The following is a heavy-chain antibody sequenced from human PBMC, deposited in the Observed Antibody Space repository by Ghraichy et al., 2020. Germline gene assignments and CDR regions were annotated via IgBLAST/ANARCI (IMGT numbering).Heavy chain of an antibody. D-gene: IGHD2-8*01. CDR2: IHSSGIT. J-gene: IGHJ4*02. Sequence: SETLSLTCTVSGDSINDYYWNWLRQTPGKGLEWIANIHSSGITYYNSTLKSRVTMSIDTSKNPFSLRLSSVTAADTAVYFCAREKINGYNYFDHWGQGTLVTVSS. CDR3: AREKINGYNYFDH. V-gene: IGHV4-59*12. CDR1: GDSINDYY.